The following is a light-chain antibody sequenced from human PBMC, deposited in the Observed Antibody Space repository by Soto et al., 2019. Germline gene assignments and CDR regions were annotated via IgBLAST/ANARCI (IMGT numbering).Light chain of an antibody. J-gene: IGLJ3*02. V-gene: IGLV2-14*01. CDR3: RSYTSRNTWV. CDR2: EVT. Sequence: QSVLTQPASVSGSPGQSITISCTGTSSDIGGYNYVCWYQQHPGKAPKLMIYEVTNRPSGVSNRFSGSKSGNTASLTISGLQAEDEADYYCRSYTSRNTWVFGGGTKLTVL. CDR1: SSDIGGYNY.